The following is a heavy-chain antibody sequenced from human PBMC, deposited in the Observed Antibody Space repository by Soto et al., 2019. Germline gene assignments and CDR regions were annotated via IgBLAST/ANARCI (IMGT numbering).Heavy chain of an antibody. CDR2: IYYSGST. Sequence: SETLSLTCTVSGGSISSGGYYWSWIRQHPGKGLEWIGYIYYSGSTYYNPSLKSRVTISVDTSKNQFSLKLSSVTAADTAVYYCARFDSRGNAFDIWGQGTMVTISS. J-gene: IGHJ3*02. V-gene: IGHV4-31*03. CDR3: ARFDSRGNAFDI. CDR1: GGSISSGGYY. D-gene: IGHD1-1*01.